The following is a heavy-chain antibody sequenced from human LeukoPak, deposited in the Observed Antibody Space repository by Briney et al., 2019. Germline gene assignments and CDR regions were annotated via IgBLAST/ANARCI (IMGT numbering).Heavy chain of an antibody. Sequence: SETLSLTCTVSGGSISSSSYYWGWIRQPPGKGLEWIGSIYYSGSTYYNPSLKSRVTISVDTSKNQFSLKLSSVTAADTAVYYCARGFMGYFDYWGQGTLDTVSS. J-gene: IGHJ4*02. V-gene: IGHV4-39*07. CDR1: GGSISSSSYY. CDR2: IYYSGST. CDR3: ARGFMGYFDY. D-gene: IGHD3-3*01.